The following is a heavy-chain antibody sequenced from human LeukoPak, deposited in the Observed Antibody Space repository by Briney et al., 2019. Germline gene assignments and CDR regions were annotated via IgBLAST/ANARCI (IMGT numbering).Heavy chain of an antibody. J-gene: IGHJ4*02. CDR1: GFTFSSHA. CDR3: AKGDYYGSGSYSTFDY. V-gene: IGHV3-23*01. Sequence: GGSLRLSCAASGFTFSSHALSWLRQAPGKGLEWVSTISGSGGSTYYADSVKGRFTISRDNSKNTLYVQMSSLRADDTAVYYCAKGDYYGSGSYSTFDYWGQGTLVTVSS. D-gene: IGHD3-10*01. CDR2: ISGSGGST.